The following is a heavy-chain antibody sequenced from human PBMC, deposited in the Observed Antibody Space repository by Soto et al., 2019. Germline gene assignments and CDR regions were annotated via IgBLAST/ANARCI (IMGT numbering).Heavy chain of an antibody. CDR3: AREGVAPYYYYGMDV. J-gene: IGHJ6*02. D-gene: IGHD5-12*01. CDR2: ISTYNGDT. V-gene: IGHV1-18*01. Sequence: QVQLVQSGAEVKKPGASVKVSCKASGYTFTRSGISWVRQAPGQGLEWMGWISTYNGDTNYAQTFEGRVTMTTDSTTSTVHMGVRSLRSDDTAVYYCAREGVAPYYYYGMDVWGQGTPVTVS. CDR1: GYTFTRSG.